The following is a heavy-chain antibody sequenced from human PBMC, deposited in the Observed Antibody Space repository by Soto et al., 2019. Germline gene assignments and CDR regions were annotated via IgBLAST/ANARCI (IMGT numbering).Heavy chain of an antibody. V-gene: IGHV5-10-1*01. Sequence: GESLKISCKGSGYSFTSYWISWVRQMPGKGLEWMGRIDPSDSYTNYSPSFQGHVTISADKSTSTAYLQWSSLKASDTAMYYCASYSNYDDYDGMDVWGQGTTVTVSS. J-gene: IGHJ6*02. CDR3: ASYSNYDDYDGMDV. CDR2: IDPSDSYT. D-gene: IGHD4-4*01. CDR1: GYSFTSYW.